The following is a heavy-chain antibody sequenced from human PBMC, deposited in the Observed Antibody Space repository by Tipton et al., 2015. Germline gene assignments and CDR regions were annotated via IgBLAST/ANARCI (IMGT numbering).Heavy chain of an antibody. CDR2: ISFSDTT. V-gene: IGHV4-61*01. CDR3: ARDLEHGMDV. Sequence: TLSLTCTVSGGSVSSGSYYWSWIRQPPGKGLEWLGYISFSDTTHYNPSLKSRITISLNTSKNQFSLKMSSVTAADTAVYFCARDLEHGMDVWGQGTTVTVS. CDR1: GGSVSSGSYY. J-gene: IGHJ6*02.